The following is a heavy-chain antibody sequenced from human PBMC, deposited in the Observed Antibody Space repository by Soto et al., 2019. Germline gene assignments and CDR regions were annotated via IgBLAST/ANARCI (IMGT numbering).Heavy chain of an antibody. D-gene: IGHD5-12*01. CDR1: GFTFSSYS. CDR2: ISSSSSYI. CDR3: ARVSIVATTDAFDI. Sequence: GGSLRLSCAASGFTFSSYSMNWFRQAPGKGLEWVSSISSSSSYIYYADSVKGRFTISRDNAKNSLYLQMNSLRAEDTAVYYCARVSIVATTDAFDIWGQGTMVTVSS. J-gene: IGHJ3*02. V-gene: IGHV3-21*01.